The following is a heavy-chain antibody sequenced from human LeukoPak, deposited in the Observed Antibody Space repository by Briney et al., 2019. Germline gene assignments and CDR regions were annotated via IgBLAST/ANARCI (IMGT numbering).Heavy chain of an antibody. V-gene: IGHV5-51*01. CDR2: IYPGDSDT. CDR1: GYSFTSYW. J-gene: IGHJ4*02. CDR3: ARRLGYCSSSSCEYFDY. D-gene: IGHD2-15*01. Sequence: GESLNISCKGSGYSFTSYWIGWVRQMPGKGLEWMGIIYPGDSDTRYSPSFQGQVTISADKSINTAYLQWSSLKASDTAMYYCARRLGYCSSSSCEYFDYWGQGTLVTVSS.